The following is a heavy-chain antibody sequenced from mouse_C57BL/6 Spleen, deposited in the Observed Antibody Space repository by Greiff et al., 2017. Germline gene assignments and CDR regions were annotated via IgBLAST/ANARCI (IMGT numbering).Heavy chain of an antibody. CDR3: ASPYPLYYDYDWYFDV. CDR2: IYPGDGDT. D-gene: IGHD2-4*01. CDR1: GYAFSSSW. V-gene: IGHV1-82*01. Sequence: QVQLKQSGPELVKPGASVKISCKASGYAFSSSWMNWVKQRPGKGLEWIGRIYPGDGDTNYNGKFKGKATLTADKSSSTAYMQLSSLTSEDSAVYFCASPYPLYYDYDWYFDVWGTGTTVTVSS. J-gene: IGHJ1*03.